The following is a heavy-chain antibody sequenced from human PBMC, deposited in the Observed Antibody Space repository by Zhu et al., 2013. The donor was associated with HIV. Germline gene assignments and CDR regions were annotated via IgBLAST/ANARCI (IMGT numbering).Heavy chain of an antibody. J-gene: IGHJ4*03. CDR1: GYVFTSYG. CDR2: IRPYNGDT. V-gene: IGHV1-18*01. Sequence: QVQLIQSGPEVTKPGASVKVSCKTSGYVFTSYGVSWVRQAPGQGLEWMGWIRPYNGDTNYAQKFKGRVTMTTDTSTTTAYMELRSLRSDDTAVYFCARRMFTIFGVPYYYFDYWGLGYPGHRSPQ. D-gene: IGHD3-3*01. CDR3: ARRMFTIFGVPYYYFDY.